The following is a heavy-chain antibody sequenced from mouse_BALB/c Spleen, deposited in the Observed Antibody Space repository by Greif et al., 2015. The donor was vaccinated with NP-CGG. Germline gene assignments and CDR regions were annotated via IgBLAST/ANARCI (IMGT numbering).Heavy chain of an antibody. CDR3: ARDYYGSSYGYFDV. Sequence: EVKLMESGGGLVQPGGSRKLSCAASGFTFSDYGMAWVRQAPGKGPEWVAFISNLAYSIYYADTVTGRFTISRENAKNTLYLEMSSLRSEDTAMYYCARDYYGSSYGYFDVWGAGTTVTVSS. CDR1: GFTFSDYG. V-gene: IGHV5-15*02. J-gene: IGHJ1*01. CDR2: ISNLAYSI. D-gene: IGHD1-1*01.